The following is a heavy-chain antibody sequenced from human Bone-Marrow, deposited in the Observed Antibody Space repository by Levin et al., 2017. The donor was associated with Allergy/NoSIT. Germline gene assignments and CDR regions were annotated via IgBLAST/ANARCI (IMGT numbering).Heavy chain of an antibody. D-gene: IGHD4-23*01. Sequence: SGESLKISCKVSGFDFSSHWINWVRQVPGKGLEWMGNIDPHDSYTNYSPSFRGHVTVSVDRSINTAYLQLSSLKASDTAIYYCARRRGTYGGYFDFWGQGSLIIVSS. CDR2: IDPHDSYT. CDR1: GFDFSSHW. J-gene: IGHJ4*02. V-gene: IGHV5-10-1*01. CDR3: ARRRGTYGGYFDF.